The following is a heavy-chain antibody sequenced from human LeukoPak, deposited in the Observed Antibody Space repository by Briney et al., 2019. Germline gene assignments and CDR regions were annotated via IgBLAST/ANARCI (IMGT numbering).Heavy chain of an antibody. CDR3: ARGTLNYSGYDYMDFDY. J-gene: IGHJ4*02. D-gene: IGHD5-12*01. CDR2: INHSGST. Sequence: SETLSLTCTVYGGSFSDYYWTWIRQPPGKGLEWIGEINHSGSTSYNPSLRSRVTISLDTSKNQFSLKLTSVTAADTAVYYCARGTLNYSGYDYMDFDYWGRGTLVTVSS. V-gene: IGHV4-34*01. CDR1: GGSFSDYY.